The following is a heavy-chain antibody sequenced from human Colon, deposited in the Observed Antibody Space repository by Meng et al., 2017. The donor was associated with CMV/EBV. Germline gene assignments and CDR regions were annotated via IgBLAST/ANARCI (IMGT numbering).Heavy chain of an antibody. Sequence: GYINNIGYHWSWIRQPPGKGLEWMGDIYYSGRTYYNPSLSSRVNMSLDTARNQITLKVNSVTAADTAVYYCARGGGSNYFDSGWFDPWGQGTLVTVSS. V-gene: IGHV4-30-4*01. CDR1: GYINNIGYH. CDR3: ARGGGSNYFDSGWFDP. J-gene: IGHJ5*02. D-gene: IGHD3-9*01. CDR2: IYYSGRT.